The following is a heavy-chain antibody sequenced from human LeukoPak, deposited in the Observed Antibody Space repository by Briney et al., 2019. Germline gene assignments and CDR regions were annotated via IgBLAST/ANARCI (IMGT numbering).Heavy chain of an antibody. J-gene: IGHJ4*02. D-gene: IGHD5-24*01. CDR3: ARDRDGYNPIFFDY. V-gene: IGHV4-59*01. CDR2: IYYSGST. CDR1: GGSISSYY. Sequence: PSETLSLTCTVSGGSISSYYWSWIQQPPGKGLEWIGYIYYSGSTNYNPSLKSRVTISVDTSKNQFSLKLSSVTAADTAVYYCARDRDGYNPIFFDYWGQGTLVTVSS.